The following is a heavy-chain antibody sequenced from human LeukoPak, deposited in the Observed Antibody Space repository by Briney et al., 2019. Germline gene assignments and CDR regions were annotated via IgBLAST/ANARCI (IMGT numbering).Heavy chain of an antibody. V-gene: IGHV3-23*01. CDR2: ISRSGGGT. CDR1: GFTFSSYA. CDR3: ARREDLGGYYLAY. J-gene: IGHJ4*02. D-gene: IGHD2-15*01. Sequence: PGGSLRLSCAASGFTFSSYAMSWVRQAPGKGLEWVSAISRSGGGTYYADSVKGRFSISRDNSKNTLYLQMNSLRAEDTAIYYCARREDLGGYYLAYWGQGTLVTVSS.